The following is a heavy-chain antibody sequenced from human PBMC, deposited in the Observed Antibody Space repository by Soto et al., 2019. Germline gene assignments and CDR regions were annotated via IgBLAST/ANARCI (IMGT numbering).Heavy chain of an antibody. J-gene: IGHJ4*02. Sequence: SETLSLTCTVSGGSISSSSYYWGWIRQPPGKGLEWIGSIYYSGSTYYNPSLKSRVTISVDTSKNQFSLKLSSVTAADTAVYYCASFPTEMTMVRGVISDHFDYWGQGTLVSVSS. V-gene: IGHV4-39*01. CDR2: IYYSGST. CDR1: GGSISSSSYY. D-gene: IGHD3-10*01. CDR3: ASFPTEMTMVRGVISDHFDY.